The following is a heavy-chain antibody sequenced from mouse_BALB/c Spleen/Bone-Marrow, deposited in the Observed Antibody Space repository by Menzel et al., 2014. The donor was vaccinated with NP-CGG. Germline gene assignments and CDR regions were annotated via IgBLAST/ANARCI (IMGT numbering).Heavy chain of an antibody. CDR1: GYTFTSYW. D-gene: IGHD1-2*01. CDR2: IYPGSGST. Sequence: GSELVRPGASVKLSCKASGYTFTSYWMHWVKQRHGQGLEWIGNIYPGSGSTNYDEKFKSKGTLTVDTSSSTAYMHLSRLTSEDSAVYYCTRGGTTAFDYWGQGTTLTVSS. J-gene: IGHJ2*01. V-gene: IGHV1S22*01. CDR3: TRGGTTAFDY.